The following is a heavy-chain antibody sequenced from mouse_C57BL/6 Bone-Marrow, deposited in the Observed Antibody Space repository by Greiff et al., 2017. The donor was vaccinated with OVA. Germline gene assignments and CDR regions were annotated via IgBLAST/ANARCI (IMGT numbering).Heavy chain of an antibody. Sequence: QVQLQQPGAELVRPGSSVKLSCKASGYTFTSYWMHWVKQRPIQGLEWIGNIDPSDSETHYNQKFKDKATLTVDKSSSTAYMQLSSLTSEESAVYYCARDGYDVGVDYWGQGTTLTVSS. V-gene: IGHV1-52*01. CDR3: ARDGYDVGVDY. J-gene: IGHJ2*01. CDR1: GYTFTSYW. CDR2: IDPSDSET. D-gene: IGHD2-2*01.